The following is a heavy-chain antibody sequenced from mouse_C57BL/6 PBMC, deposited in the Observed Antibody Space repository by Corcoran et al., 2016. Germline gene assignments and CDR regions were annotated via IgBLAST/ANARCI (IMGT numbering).Heavy chain of an antibody. D-gene: IGHD3-2*02. V-gene: IGHV1-19*01. CDR2: INPYNGGT. CDR3: ARKTGSSGAFDY. CDR1: GYTFTDYN. Sequence: EVQLQQSGPELVKPGASVKIPCKASGYTFTDYNMDWVKQSHGKSLEWIGVINPYNGGTSYNQKFKGKATLTVDKSSSTAYMELNSLTSEDSAVYYCARKTGSSGAFDYWGQGTTLTVSS. J-gene: IGHJ2*01.